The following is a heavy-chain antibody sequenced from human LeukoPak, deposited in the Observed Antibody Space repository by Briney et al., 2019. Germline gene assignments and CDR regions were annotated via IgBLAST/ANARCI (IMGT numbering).Heavy chain of an antibody. Sequence: ASVKVSCKVSGYTLTELSMHWVRQAPGKGLEWMGGFDPEDGETIYAQKFQGRVTMTEDTSTDTAYMELSSLRSEDTAVYYCATVPGGYCSSTSCAGYAFDIWGQGTMVTVSS. CDR1: GYTLTELS. V-gene: IGHV1-24*01. CDR3: ATVPGGYCSSTSCAGYAFDI. D-gene: IGHD2-2*01. J-gene: IGHJ3*02. CDR2: FDPEDGET.